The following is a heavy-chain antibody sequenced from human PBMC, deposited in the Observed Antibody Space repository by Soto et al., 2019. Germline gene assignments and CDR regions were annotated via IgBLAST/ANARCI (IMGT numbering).Heavy chain of an antibody. V-gene: IGHV3-23*01. CDR2: LSGAGDST. CDR3: AKDNGNYGSGSFSH. D-gene: IGHD3-10*01. J-gene: IGHJ4*02. Sequence: GGSLRLSCAASGFTFSSYAMSWVRQAPGKGLEWVSALSGAGDSTDYANSVKGRFTISRDDSKTTLYLQMSSLRAEDTAIYYCAKDNGNYGSGSFSHWGQGTLVTVSS. CDR1: GFTFSSYA.